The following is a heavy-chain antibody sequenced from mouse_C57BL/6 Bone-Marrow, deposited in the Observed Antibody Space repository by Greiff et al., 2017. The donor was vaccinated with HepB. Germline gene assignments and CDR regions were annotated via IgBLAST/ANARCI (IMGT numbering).Heavy chain of an antibody. CDR3: ARRVYYYGSSYDYYAMDY. J-gene: IGHJ4*01. CDR1: GYTFTSYW. V-gene: IGHV1-59*01. CDR2: IDPSDSYT. Sequence: QVQLQQSGAELVRPGTSVKLSCKASGYTFTSYWMHWVKQRPGQGLEWIGVIDPSDSYTNYNQKFKGKATLTVDTSSSTAYMQLSSLTSEDSAVYYCARRVYYYGSSYDYYAMDYWGQGTSVTVSS. D-gene: IGHD1-1*01.